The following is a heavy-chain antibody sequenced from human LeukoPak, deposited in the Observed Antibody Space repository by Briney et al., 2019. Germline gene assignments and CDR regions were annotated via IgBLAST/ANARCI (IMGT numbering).Heavy chain of an antibody. CDR3: AKVRYPYCSSTSCYGLDY. CDR2: ISYDANDK. J-gene: IGHJ4*02. CDR1: GFTFSTYG. D-gene: IGHD2-2*01. Sequence: PGGSLRLSCAASGFTFSTYGMHWVRQAPGKGLEWVAIISYDANDKYYADSVKGRFTISRDNSKNTLYLQMNSLRAEDTAVYYCAKVRYPYCSSTSCYGLDYWGQGTLVTVSS. V-gene: IGHV3-30*18.